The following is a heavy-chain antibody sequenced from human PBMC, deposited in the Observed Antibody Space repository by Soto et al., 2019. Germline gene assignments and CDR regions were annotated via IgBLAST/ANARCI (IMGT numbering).Heavy chain of an antibody. CDR2: IYYSGST. CDR3: ASPFFDSISGDAFDI. J-gene: IGHJ3*02. D-gene: IGHD3-9*01. Sequence: QLQLQESGPGLVKPSETLSLTCTVSGGSISSSSYYWGWIRQPPGKGLEWIGSIYYSGSTYYNPSLKSRVTISVDTSKNQFSLKLSSVTAADTAVYYCASPFFDSISGDAFDIWGQGTMVTVSS. CDR1: GGSISSSSYY. V-gene: IGHV4-39*01.